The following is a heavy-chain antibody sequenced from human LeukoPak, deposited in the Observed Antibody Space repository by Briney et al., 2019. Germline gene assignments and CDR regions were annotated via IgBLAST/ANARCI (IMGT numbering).Heavy chain of an antibody. CDR3: ARDVDAGHDYSNYVYLIG. V-gene: IGHV1/OR15-3*02. CDR1: GYTFTDYF. D-gene: IGHD4-11*01. CDR2: INAGNGNT. Sequence: GASVKVSCKASGYTFTDYFMNWMRQAPGQRLEWMGWINAGNGNTKYSQKLQGRVTMTTDTSTSTAYMELRSLRSDDTAVYYCARDVDAGHDYSNYVYLIGWGQGTLVTVSS. J-gene: IGHJ4*02.